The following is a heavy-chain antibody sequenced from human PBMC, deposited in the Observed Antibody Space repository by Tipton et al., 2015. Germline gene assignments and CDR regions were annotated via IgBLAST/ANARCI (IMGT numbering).Heavy chain of an antibody. CDR1: GFTIIDYA. CDR2: ISWNSGSI. Sequence: SLRLSCAASGFTIIDYAMHWVRQAPGKGLEWVSGISWNSGSIAYADSVKGRFTISRDNAKNSLYLQMNSLRAEDTAVYYCARGYRMDVWGQGTTVTVSS. CDR3: ARGYRMDV. V-gene: IGHV3-9*01. J-gene: IGHJ6*01.